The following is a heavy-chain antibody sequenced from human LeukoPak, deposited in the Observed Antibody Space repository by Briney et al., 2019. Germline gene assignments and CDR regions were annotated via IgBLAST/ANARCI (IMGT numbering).Heavy chain of an antibody. Sequence: GGSLRLSRAASGSTFTSSEIKCARQPAGKGLGSDSYSSSSSSTIYYAGSVKGRFTISRDNAKNSLYLQMNSLRAEDTAVYYCAELGITMIGGVWGKGTTVTISS. CDR2: SSSSSSTI. V-gene: IGHV3-48*03. D-gene: IGHD3-10*02. CDR3: AELGITMIGGV. CDR1: GSTFTSSE. J-gene: IGHJ6*04.